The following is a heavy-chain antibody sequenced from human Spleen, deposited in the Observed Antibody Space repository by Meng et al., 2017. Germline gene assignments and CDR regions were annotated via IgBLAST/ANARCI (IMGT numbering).Heavy chain of an antibody. D-gene: IGHD6-19*01. J-gene: IGHJ4*02. CDR2: INHSGST. CDR1: GGSFICSY. CDR3: ARGTRLVKY. Sequence: QVQLQHWGSGLLRPSDTLSLTCTVYGGSFICSYWGWIRQPPGKGLEWIGEINHSGSTNYNQSLKSRVTISVDTSKNQFSLKLSSVTAADTAVYYCARGTRLVKYWGQGTLVTVSS. V-gene: IGHV4-34*01.